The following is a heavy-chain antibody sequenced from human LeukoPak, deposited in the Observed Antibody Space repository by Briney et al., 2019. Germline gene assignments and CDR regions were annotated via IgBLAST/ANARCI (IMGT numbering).Heavy chain of an antibody. V-gene: IGHV3-21*01. D-gene: IGHD4/OR15-4a*01. CDR2: IYSGSDYI. J-gene: IGHJ4*02. CDR3: ARDLPVSGAYHQFDS. Sequence: GGSLRLPCVASGFTFSSDRMNWVRQAPGKGLEWVSTIYSGSDYIYYADSVKGRFTISRDNAKNSLYLQMNSLRAEDTAIYYCARDLPVSGAYHQFDSWGQGTLVTVSS. CDR1: GFTFSSDR.